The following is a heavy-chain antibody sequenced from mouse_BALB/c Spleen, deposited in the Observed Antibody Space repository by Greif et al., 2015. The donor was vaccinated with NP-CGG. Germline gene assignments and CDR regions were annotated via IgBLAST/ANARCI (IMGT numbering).Heavy chain of an antibody. J-gene: IGHJ4*01. CDR1: GYTFTSYW. V-gene: IGHV1S22*01. CDR2: IYPGSGST. Sequence: LQQSGSELVRPGASVKLSCKASGYTFTSYWMHWVKQRHGQGLEWIGNIYPGSGSTNYDEKFKSKGTLTVDTSSSTAYMHLSSLTSEDSAVYYCTRGNYVGAMDYWGQGTSVTVSS. D-gene: IGHD2-1*01. CDR3: TRGNYVGAMDY.